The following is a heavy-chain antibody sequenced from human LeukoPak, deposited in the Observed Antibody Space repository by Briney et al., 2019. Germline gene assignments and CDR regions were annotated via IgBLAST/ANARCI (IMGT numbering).Heavy chain of an antibody. CDR2: IRYDGGNK. D-gene: IGHD6-13*01. J-gene: IGHJ5*02. CDR1: GFTFSSYG. CDR3: AKMAAGMVA. Sequence: GGSLRLSCATSGFTFSSYGMHWVRQAPGKGLEWVAFIRYDGGNKYYADSVKGRFTISRDNSKNTLYLQMNSLRDEDTAVYYCAKMAAGMVAWGQGTLVTVSS. V-gene: IGHV3-30*02.